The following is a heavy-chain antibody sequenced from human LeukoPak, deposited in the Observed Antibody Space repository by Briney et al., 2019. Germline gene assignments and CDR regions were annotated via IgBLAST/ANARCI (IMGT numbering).Heavy chain of an antibody. Sequence: SETLSLTCAVYGGSFSGYYWSWIRHPPGKGLEWIGEINHSGSTNYNTSRKSRVTTSVDTSKNQFSLKLSSVTAADTAVYYCARVYCSSTSCYLLFDYWGQGTLVTVSS. D-gene: IGHD2-2*01. CDR2: INHSGST. J-gene: IGHJ4*02. CDR1: GGSFSGYY. V-gene: IGHV4-34*01. CDR3: ARVYCSSTSCYLLFDY.